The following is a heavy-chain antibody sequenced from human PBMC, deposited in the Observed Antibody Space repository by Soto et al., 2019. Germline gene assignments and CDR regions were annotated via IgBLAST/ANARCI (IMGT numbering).Heavy chain of an antibody. V-gene: IGHV3-23*01. CDR2: TPGSGGSA. D-gene: IGHD6-19*01. CDR1: GFTFGTYA. Sequence: GGSLRLSCAASGFTFGTYAMNWVRQAPGKGLEWVSSTPGSGGSAYYADSVRGRFTISRDNSKNTVYLQLDSLRPEDSAIYYCAKGGSSGWFYFDFWGQGTQVTVSS. J-gene: IGHJ4*02. CDR3: AKGGSSGWFYFDF.